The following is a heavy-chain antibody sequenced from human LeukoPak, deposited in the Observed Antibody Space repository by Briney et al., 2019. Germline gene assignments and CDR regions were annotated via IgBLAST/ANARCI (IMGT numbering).Heavy chain of an antibody. CDR3: AKGDSN. CDR2: IRNDIPKDGINK. V-gene: IGHV3-30*02. J-gene: IGHJ4*02. Sequence: PGESLRLSCTTSGFIFSNYGMHWVRQAPGKGLEWVALIRNDIPKDGINKYYADSVRGRFTISRDNSKNTVYLQMNGLRVADTAMYYCAKGDSNWGQGTLVTVSS. CDR1: GFIFSNYG. D-gene: IGHD6-13*01.